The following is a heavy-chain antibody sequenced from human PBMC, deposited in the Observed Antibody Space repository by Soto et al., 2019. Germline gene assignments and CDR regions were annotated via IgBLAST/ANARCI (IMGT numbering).Heavy chain of an antibody. CDR2: IYSGGST. J-gene: IGHJ3*02. CDR1: GFTVSSNY. CDR3: ARETGDDAFDI. V-gene: IGHV3-53*04. D-gene: IGHD2-8*02. Sequence: GGSLRLSCAASGFTVSSNYMSWVRQAPGKGLEWVSVIYSGGSTYYADSVKGRFTISRHNSKNTLYLQMNSLRADDTAVYYCARETGDDAFDIWGQGTMVTVSS.